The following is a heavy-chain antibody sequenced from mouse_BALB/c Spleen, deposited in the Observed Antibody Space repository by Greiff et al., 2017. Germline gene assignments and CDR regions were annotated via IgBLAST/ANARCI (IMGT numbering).Heavy chain of an antibody. V-gene: IGHV1-7*01. D-gene: IGHD1-1*01. Sequence: QVQLKESGAELAKPGASVKMSCKASGYTFTSYWMHWVKQRPGQGLEWIGYINPSTGYTEYNQKFKDKATLTADKSSSTAYMQLSSLTSEDSAVYYCARAYYGSSYPFAYWGQGTLVTVSA. CDR1: GYTFTSYW. CDR2: INPSTGYT. CDR3: ARAYYGSSYPFAY. J-gene: IGHJ3*01.